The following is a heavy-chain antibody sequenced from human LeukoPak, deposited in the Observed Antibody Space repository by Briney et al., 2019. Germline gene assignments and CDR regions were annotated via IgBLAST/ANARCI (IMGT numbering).Heavy chain of an antibody. Sequence: GGSLRLSCAASGFTFSSYEMNWVRQAPGKGLEWVSYISSSDSTIYYADSVKGRFTISRDNAKNSLYLQMNSLRAEDTAVYYCASQYCSGGSCYYNWFDPWGQGTLVTVSP. CDR2: ISSSDSTI. D-gene: IGHD2-15*01. CDR1: GFTFSSYE. J-gene: IGHJ5*02. V-gene: IGHV3-48*03. CDR3: ASQYCSGGSCYYNWFDP.